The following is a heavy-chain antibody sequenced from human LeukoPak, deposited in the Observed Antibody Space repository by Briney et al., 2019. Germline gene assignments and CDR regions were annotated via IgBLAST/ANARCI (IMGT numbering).Heavy chain of an antibody. V-gene: IGHV3-53*01. CDR3: GRYLDLAKVGVFDI. D-gene: IGHD5-12*01. CDR1: GFTVSSNY. J-gene: IGHJ3*02. CDR2: IYNDGGT. Sequence: GGSLRLSCAASGFTVSSNYMSWVRQAPGKGLEWVAVIYNDGGTYYADAVRRRFIISRDKSKNTVYLQMSRLRGEDTVVYYCGRYLDLAKVGVFDIGGEGTMVTVST.